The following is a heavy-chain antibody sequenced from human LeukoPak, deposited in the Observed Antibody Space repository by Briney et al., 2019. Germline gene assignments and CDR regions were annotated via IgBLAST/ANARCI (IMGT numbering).Heavy chain of an antibody. CDR2: FDPEDGET. D-gene: IGHD2-2*01. CDR1: GYTLTELS. CDR3: ARDHYCSSTSCYSSWFDP. Sequence: ASVKVSCKVSGYTLTELSMHWVRQAPGKGLEWMGGFDPEDGETIYAQKFQGRVTMTRDTSTSTVYMELSSLRSEDTAVYYCARDHYCSSTSCYSSWFDPWGQGTLVTVSS. J-gene: IGHJ5*02. V-gene: IGHV1-24*01.